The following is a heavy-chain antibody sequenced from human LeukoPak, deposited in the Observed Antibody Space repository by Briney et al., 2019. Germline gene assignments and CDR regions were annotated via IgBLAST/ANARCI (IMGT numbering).Heavy chain of an antibody. CDR1: GFIVSGDF. V-gene: IGHV3-53*01. D-gene: IGHD6-13*01. CDR3: ARADRIAAAHLDY. CDR2: IYSDGST. J-gene: IGHJ4*02. Sequence: GGSLRLSCAASGFIVSGDFMSWVRQAPGKGLEWVSVIYSDGSTYYADSVKGRFTISRDNSKNTLDLQMTGLRAEDTAVYYCARADRIAAAHLDYWGQGTLVTVSS.